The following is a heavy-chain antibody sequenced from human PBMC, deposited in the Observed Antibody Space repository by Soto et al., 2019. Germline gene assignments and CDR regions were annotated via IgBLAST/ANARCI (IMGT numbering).Heavy chain of an antibody. CDR3: ARASMTTVTKWLDY. CDR2: INHSGST. CDR1: GGSFSGYY. D-gene: IGHD4-17*01. V-gene: IGHV4-34*01. Sequence: QVQLQQWGAGLLKPSETLSLTCAVYGGSFSGYYWSWIRQPPGKGLEWIGEINHSGSTNYNPSLKSRVTISVDTSKNQCSLKLSSVTAADTAVYYCARASMTTVTKWLDYWGQGTLVTVSS. J-gene: IGHJ4*02.